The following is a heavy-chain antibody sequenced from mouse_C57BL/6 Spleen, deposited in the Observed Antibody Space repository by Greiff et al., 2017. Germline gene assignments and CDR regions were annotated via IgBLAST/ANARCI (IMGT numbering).Heavy chain of an antibody. J-gene: IGHJ4*01. CDR3: ARDRYAMDC. CDR2: SRNKANDYTT. CDR1: GFTFSDFY. V-gene: IGHV7-1*01. Sequence: EVQLVESGGGLVQSGRSLRLSCATSGFTFSDFYMEWVRHAPGKGLEWIAASRNKANDYTTEYSASVKGRFIVSRDTSQSILYLQMNALRAEDTAIYYCARDRYAMDCWGQGASVTVSS.